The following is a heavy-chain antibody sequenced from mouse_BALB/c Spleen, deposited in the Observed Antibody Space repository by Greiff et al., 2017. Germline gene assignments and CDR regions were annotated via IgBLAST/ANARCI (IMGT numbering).Heavy chain of an antibody. CDR1: GYAFTSYN. D-gene: IGHD2-1*01. CDR2: IDPYNGGT. CDR3: ASNGPYGTYAMDY. J-gene: IGHJ4*01. V-gene: IGHV1S135*01. Sequence: VQLKESGPELVKPGASVKVSCKASGYAFTSYNMYWVKQSHGKSLEWIGYIDPYNGGTSYNQKFKGKATLTVDKSSSTAYMHLNSLTSEDSAVYYCASNGPYGTYAMDYWGQGTSVTVSS.